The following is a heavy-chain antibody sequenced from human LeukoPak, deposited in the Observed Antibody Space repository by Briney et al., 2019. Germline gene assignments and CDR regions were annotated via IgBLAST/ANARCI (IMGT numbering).Heavy chain of an antibody. CDR2: INHSGST. J-gene: IGHJ6*04. V-gene: IGHV4-34*01. CDR1: GGSFSGYY. Sequence: PSETLSLTCAVYGGSFSGYYWSWLRQPPGKGLEWIGEINHSGSTNYNPSLKSRVTISVDTSKNQFSLKLSSVTAADTAVYYCARAMVRGAPYYYYGMDVWGKGTTVTVSS. D-gene: IGHD3-10*01. CDR3: ARAMVRGAPYYYYGMDV.